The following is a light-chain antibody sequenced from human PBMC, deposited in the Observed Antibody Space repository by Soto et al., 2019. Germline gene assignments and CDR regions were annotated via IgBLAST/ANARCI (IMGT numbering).Light chain of an antibody. Sequence: QSALTQPASVSGSPGQSITISCAGSNSDVGAYNYVSWYQQHPGKAPKLIIFDVSNRPSGVSDRFSASKSGITASLTISGLQAEDEADYYCSSFTTGTTLVFGGGTKLTVL. J-gene: IGLJ3*02. CDR3: SSFTTGTTLV. CDR1: NSDVGAYNY. V-gene: IGLV2-14*03. CDR2: DVS.